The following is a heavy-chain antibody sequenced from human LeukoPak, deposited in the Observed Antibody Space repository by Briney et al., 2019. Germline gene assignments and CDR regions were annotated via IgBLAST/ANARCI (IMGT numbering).Heavy chain of an antibody. CDR3: ARAASNPPGYWSDP. V-gene: IGHV4-34*01. Sequence: SETLSLTCAVSGGSISSGGYSWSWIRQPPGKGLEWIGEINHSGSSKYNPSLKSRVTISVHTSKSQFSLKLRSVTAADTAVYYCARAASNPPGYWSDPWGQGTLVTISP. CDR2: INHSGSS. CDR1: GGSISSGGYS. J-gene: IGHJ5*02. D-gene: IGHD1-14*01.